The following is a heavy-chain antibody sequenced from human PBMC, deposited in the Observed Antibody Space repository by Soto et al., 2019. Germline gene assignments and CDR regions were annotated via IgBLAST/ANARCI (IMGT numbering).Heavy chain of an antibody. CDR2: ISSNGGST. V-gene: IGHV3-64D*08. D-gene: IGHD6-13*01. CDR3: VKDGDRSSWYSLTKNHYYYGMDV. Sequence: GGSLRLSCSASGFTFSSYAMHWVRQAPGKGLEYVSAISSNGGSTYYADSVKGRFTISRDNSKNTLYLQMSSLRAEDTAVCYCVKDGDRSSWYSLTKNHYYYGMDVWGQGTTVTVSS. J-gene: IGHJ6*02. CDR1: GFTFSSYA.